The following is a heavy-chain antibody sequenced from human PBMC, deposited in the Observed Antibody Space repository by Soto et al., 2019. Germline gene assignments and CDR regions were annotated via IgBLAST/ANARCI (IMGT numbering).Heavy chain of an antibody. D-gene: IGHD6-6*01. CDR3: ARDFLSSSRYYYYGMDV. CDR2: IWYDGSNK. J-gene: IGHJ6*02. Sequence: QVQLVESGGGVVQPGRSLRLSCAASGFTFSSYGMHWVRQAPGKGLEWVAVIWYDGSNKYYADSVKGRFTISRDNSKNTLDLQMNSLRAEETAVYYCARDFLSSSRYYYYGMDVWGQGTTVTVS. V-gene: IGHV3-33*01. CDR1: GFTFSSYG.